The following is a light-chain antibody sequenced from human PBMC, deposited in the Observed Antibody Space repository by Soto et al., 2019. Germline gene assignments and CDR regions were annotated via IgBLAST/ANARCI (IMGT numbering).Light chain of an antibody. Sequence: DIQMTQSPSSLSASVGDRVTITCRANQSISTYLNWYQQKPGKAPKLLIFAESSLQSGVPSRFSGSGSGTDFTLTISSLQPEDFATYYCQQSYSTPRTFGQGTKVEIK. CDR2: AES. CDR3: QQSYSTPRT. CDR1: QSISTY. J-gene: IGKJ1*01. V-gene: IGKV1-39*01.